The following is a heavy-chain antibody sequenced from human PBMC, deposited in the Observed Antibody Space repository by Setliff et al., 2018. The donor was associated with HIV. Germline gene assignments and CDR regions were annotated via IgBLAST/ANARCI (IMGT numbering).Heavy chain of an antibody. V-gene: IGHV4-34*01. J-gene: IGHJ3*01. Sequence: SETLSLTCAVYGGSFSDYSWTWIRQSPGKGLEWIGEISHSGSTNYNPSLESRVTISVDTSKNQFSLTLSSVTAADTAVYYCARGRQIGIEGAGGFDVWGQGTVVTVSS. CDR1: GGSFSDYS. CDR3: ARGRQIGIEGAGGFDV. CDR2: ISHSGST. D-gene: IGHD1-26*01.